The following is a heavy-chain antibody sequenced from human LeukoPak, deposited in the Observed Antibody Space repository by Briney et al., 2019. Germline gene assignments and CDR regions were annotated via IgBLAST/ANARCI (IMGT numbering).Heavy chain of an antibody. D-gene: IGHD3-10*01. CDR1: GGSFSGYY. CDR2: INHSGST. Sequence: SETLSLTCAVYGGSFSGYYWSWIRQPPGKGLEWIGEINHSGSTNYNPPLKSRVTISVDTSKNQFSLKLSSVTAADTAVYYCAGIPRPGPPYYGSGSYYRDYWGQGTLVTVSS. J-gene: IGHJ4*02. V-gene: IGHV4-34*01. CDR3: AGIPRPGPPYYGSGSYYRDY.